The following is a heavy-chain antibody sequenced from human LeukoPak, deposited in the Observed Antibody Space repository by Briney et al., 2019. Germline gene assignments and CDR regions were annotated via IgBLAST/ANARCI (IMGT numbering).Heavy chain of an antibody. D-gene: IGHD2-2*01. V-gene: IGHV3-23*01. Sequence: GGSLRLSCAASGFTFSSYAMSWVRQAPGKGLEWVSAISGSGGSTYYADSVKGRFTISRDNSKNTLYLQMNSPRAEDTAVYYCAKDCRSSTSCYDYWGQGTLVTVSS. CDR2: ISGSGGST. J-gene: IGHJ4*02. CDR1: GFTFSSYA. CDR3: AKDCRSSTSCYDY.